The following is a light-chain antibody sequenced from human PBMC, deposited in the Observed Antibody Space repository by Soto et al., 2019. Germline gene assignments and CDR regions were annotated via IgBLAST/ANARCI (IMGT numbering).Light chain of an antibody. CDR1: HGLVHGDGHTY. CDR2: KVS. V-gene: IGKV2-30*02. CDR3: MQGSHWPPIT. Sequence: DVVVTQSPLSLPVTLGQPVSISCRASHGLVHGDGHTYVSLFHQRTGQSTRRLIYKVSNRDSGVPDRFSGSGAGTDFTLKISRVEAEDVGVYYCMQGSHWPPITFGQGTRLEI. J-gene: IGKJ5*01.